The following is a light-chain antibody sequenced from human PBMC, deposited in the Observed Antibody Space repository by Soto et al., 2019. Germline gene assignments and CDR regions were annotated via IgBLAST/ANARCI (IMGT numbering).Light chain of an antibody. CDR2: KAS. CDR3: LQYNRYPVT. CDR1: QSISYW. J-gene: IGKJ4*01. V-gene: IGKV1-5*03. Sequence: IQMTQSPSTLSASVGDRVTITCRASQSISYWLAWYQQKPGKVPEVLIYKASSLGSGVPPRFSGSGSGTEFTLTISSLQPDDFATYYCLQYNRYPVTFGGVTRVEIK.